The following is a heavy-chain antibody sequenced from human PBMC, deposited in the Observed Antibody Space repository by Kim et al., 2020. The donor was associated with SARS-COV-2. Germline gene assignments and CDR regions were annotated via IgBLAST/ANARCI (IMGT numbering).Heavy chain of an antibody. V-gene: IGHV5-51*01. CDR3: AKGRDGYNRGAFDI. D-gene: IGHD5-12*01. J-gene: IGHJ3*02. Sequence: SPACQGRVTISADKSISTAYLQWSGLKASDTAMYYCAKGRDGYNRGAFDIWGQGTMVTVSS.